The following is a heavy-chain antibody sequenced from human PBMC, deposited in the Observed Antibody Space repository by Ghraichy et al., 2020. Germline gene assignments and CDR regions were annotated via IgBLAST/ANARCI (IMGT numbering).Heavy chain of an antibody. V-gene: IGHV3-73*01. J-gene: IGHJ4*02. CDR1: AFTFSGSA. CDR3: QNDFWNGQPFR. Sequence: GGSLRLSCSASAFTFSGSAIHWVRQPSGKGLEWVGRIKSKADRYATAYAASVTGRFTISRDDSKNTAYLQMNSLRTEDTAVYFCQNDFWNGQPFRWGPGTLVTVSS. D-gene: IGHD3-3*01. CDR2: IKSKADRYAT.